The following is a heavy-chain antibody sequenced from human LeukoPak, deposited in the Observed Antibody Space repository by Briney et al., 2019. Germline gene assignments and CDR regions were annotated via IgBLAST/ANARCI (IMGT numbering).Heavy chain of an antibody. CDR2: INPNSGGT. J-gene: IGHJ5*02. Sequence: ASVKVSCKASGYTFTGYYMHWVRQAPGQGLEWMGWINPNSGGTNYAQRLQGRVTLTTDTSTNTAYMDLRSLRSDDTAVYYCARAPAATLDWFDPWGQGTLVTVSS. D-gene: IGHD2-2*01. CDR3: ARAPAATLDWFDP. V-gene: IGHV1-2*02. CDR1: GYTFTGYY.